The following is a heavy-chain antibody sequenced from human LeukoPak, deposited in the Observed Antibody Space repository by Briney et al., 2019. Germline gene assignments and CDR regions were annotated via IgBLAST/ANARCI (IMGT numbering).Heavy chain of an antibody. V-gene: IGHV4-34*01. Sequence: ASETLSLTCSVSDDSITMYYWSWIRQPPGKGLEWIGDLNQSGSTSYNPSLKSRVTISVDTSKNQFSLKLSSVTAADTAVYYCARDKFVEGDNGDYYLVGFDYWGQGTLATVSS. D-gene: IGHD4-17*01. CDR3: ARDKFVEGDNGDYYLVGFDY. J-gene: IGHJ4*02. CDR1: DDSITMYY. CDR2: LNQSGST.